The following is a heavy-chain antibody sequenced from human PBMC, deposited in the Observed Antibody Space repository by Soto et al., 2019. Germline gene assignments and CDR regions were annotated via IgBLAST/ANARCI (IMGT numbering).Heavy chain of an antibody. CDR3: ARVGYSSSWPRDY. Sequence: ASVKVSCKASGYTFTGYYMHWVRQAPGQGLEWMGWINPNSGGTNYAQKFQGWVTMTRDTSISTAYMELSRLRSDDTAVYYCARVGYSSSWPRDYWGQVTLVTVSS. D-gene: IGHD6-13*01. V-gene: IGHV1-2*04. J-gene: IGHJ4*02. CDR1: GYTFTGYY. CDR2: INPNSGGT.